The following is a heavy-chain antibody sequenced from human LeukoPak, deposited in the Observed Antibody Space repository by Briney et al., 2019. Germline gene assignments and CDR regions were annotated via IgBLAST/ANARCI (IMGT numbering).Heavy chain of an antibody. CDR3: ARAGEAAYYFDY. V-gene: IGHV4-31*03. Sequence: SQTLSLTCTVSGGSISSGGYYWSWIRQHPGKGLEWIGYIYYSGSTYYNPSLKSRVSISVDTSKNQFSLKLSSVTAADTAVYYCARAGEAAYYFDYWGQGTLVTVSS. CDR1: GGSISSGGYY. CDR2: IYYSGST. J-gene: IGHJ4*02. D-gene: IGHD3-16*01.